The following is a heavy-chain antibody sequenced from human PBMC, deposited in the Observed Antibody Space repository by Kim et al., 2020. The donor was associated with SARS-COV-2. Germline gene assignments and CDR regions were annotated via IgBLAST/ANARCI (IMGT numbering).Heavy chain of an antibody. CDR1: GYTFTGYY. V-gene: IGHV1-2*02. J-gene: IGHJ4*02. Sequence: ASLKVSCKASGYTFTGYYMHWVRQAPGQGLEWMGWINPNSGGTNYAQKFQGRVTMTRDTSISTAYMELSRLRSDDTAVYYCARVPLAVVRVGFDYWGQGTLVTVSS. CDR2: INPNSGGT. D-gene: IGHD6-19*01. CDR3: ARVPLAVVRVGFDY.